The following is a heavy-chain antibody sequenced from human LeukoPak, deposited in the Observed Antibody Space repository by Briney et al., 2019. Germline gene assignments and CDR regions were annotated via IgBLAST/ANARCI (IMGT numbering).Heavy chain of an antibody. CDR1: GFTFSSYS. CDR2: ISSSSSYI. D-gene: IGHD2-21*02. CDR3: ARDRMTTMRPRD. Sequence: NAGGSLRLSCAASGFTFSSYSMNWVRQAPGKGLEWVSSISSSSSYIYYADSVKGRFTISRDNAKNSLYLQMNSLRAEDTAVYYCARDRMTTMRPRDWGQGTLVTVSS. V-gene: IGHV3-21*01. J-gene: IGHJ4*02.